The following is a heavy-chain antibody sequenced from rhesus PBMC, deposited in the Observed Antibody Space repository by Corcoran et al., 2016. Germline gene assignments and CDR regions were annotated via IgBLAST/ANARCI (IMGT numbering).Heavy chain of an antibody. CDR3: TRFDH. J-gene: IGHJ4*01. Sequence: EVQLVESGGGSVQPGGSLRLSCAASGFTFSSYDIHWVRQATGKGLDWVGVITDDGSQKYYADSVKDRFTNSRNNSKNMLYLEMKNLKVEDTAVYYCTRFDHWGRGVQVTGSS. V-gene: IGHV3-54*02. CDR1: GFTFSSYD. CDR2: ITDDGSQK.